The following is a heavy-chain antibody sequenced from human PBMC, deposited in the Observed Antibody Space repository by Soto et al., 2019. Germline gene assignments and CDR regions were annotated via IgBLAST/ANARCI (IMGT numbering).Heavy chain of an antibody. CDR3: ARDREGDGYNFDY. CDR1: XFTFXSYX. D-gene: IGHD5-12*01. Sequence: SXFTFXSYXXXXXXXXSGKGLEWVSYISSSSSIIHYADSVKGRFTISRDNAKNSLYLQMNTLRAEDTAVYYCARDREGDGYNFDYWGQGTLVTVSS. J-gene: IGHJ4*02. CDR2: ISSSSSII. V-gene: IGHV3-48*01.